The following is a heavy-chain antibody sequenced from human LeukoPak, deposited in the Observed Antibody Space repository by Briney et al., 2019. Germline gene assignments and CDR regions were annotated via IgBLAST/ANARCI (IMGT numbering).Heavy chain of an antibody. CDR3: ARSHIAVAGTPFDY. CDR2: ISYDGSNK. J-gene: IGHJ4*02. V-gene: IGHV3-30*03. D-gene: IGHD6-19*01. Sequence: PGGSLRLSCAASGFTFSSYGMHWVRQAPGKGLEWVAVISYDGSNKYYADSVKGRFTISRDNSKNTLYLQMNSLRAEDTAVYYCARSHIAVAGTPFDYWGQGTLVTVSS. CDR1: GFTFSSYG.